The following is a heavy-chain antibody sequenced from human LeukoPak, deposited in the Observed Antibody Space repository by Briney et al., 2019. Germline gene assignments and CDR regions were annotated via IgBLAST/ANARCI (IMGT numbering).Heavy chain of an antibody. CDR3: TTDPITRFGVLIADY. J-gene: IGHJ4*02. CDR1: GYLLSELS. D-gene: IGHD3-3*01. CDR2: FDPEEGAI. V-gene: IGHV1-24*01. Sequence: ASVKVSCRVSGYLLSELSMHWVRQVPGKGLGWMGGFDPEEGAIVYAQKFQARITMTDDPRRATAYMELSSLRSEDTAFYYCTTDPITRFGVLIADYWGQGTLVTVSS.